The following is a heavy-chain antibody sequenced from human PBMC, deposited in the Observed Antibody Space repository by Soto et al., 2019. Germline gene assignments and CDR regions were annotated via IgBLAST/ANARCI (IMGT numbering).Heavy chain of an antibody. J-gene: IGHJ3*02. CDR1: GYTFTSYA. D-gene: IGHD3-22*01. V-gene: IGHV1-3*01. CDR2: INAGSGNT. Sequence: GASVKVSCKASGYTFTSYAMHWVRQAPGQRLEWMGWINAGSGNTKYSQKFQGRVTITRDTSISTAYMELSRLRSDDTAVYYCATSLTYYYDSSGSGAFDIWGQGTMVTVSS. CDR3: ATSLTYYYDSSGSGAFDI.